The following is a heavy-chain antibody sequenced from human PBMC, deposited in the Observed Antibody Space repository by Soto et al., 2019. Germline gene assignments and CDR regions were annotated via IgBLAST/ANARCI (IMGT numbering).Heavy chain of an antibody. D-gene: IGHD3-3*01. CDR2: ILPVFDEL. CDR3: ARASDTSGYYY. Sequence: GASVKVSCKVSGGAFKNYAISWVRQAPGQGLEWVGGILPVFDELNYAPKLQGRVTITADEATSTAHLELGSLTSEDTAVYFCARASDTSGYYYWGQGTLVTAPQ. J-gene: IGHJ4*02. V-gene: IGHV1-69*13. CDR1: GGAFKNYA.